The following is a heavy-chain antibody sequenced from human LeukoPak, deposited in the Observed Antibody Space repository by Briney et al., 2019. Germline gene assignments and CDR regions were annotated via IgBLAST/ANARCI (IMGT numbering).Heavy chain of an antibody. D-gene: IGHD6-13*01. CDR2: ISAYNGNT. V-gene: IGHV1-18*01. Sequence: ASVTVSCKASGYTFTSYGISWVRQAPGQGLEWMGWISAYNGNTNYAQKLQGRVTMTTDTSTSTAYMELRSLRSDDTAVYYCARVCGGYSSSWYVCPADDFDYWGQGTLVTVSS. J-gene: IGHJ4*02. CDR1: GYTFTSYG. CDR3: ARVCGGYSSSWYVCPADDFDY.